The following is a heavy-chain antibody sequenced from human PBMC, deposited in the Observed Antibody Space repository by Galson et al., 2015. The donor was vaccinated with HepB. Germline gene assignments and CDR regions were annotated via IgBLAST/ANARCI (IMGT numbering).Heavy chain of an antibody. V-gene: IGHV3-23*01. D-gene: IGHD6-6*01. CDR3: AKDVSSSSVWYFDL. CDR1: GFTVRSDA. Sequence: SRRRSWAASGFTVRSDAGSWVRQAPGKGLEWVSGISDSYSTYYADSVKGRFTISRDNSKNTLFLQMNSLRAEDTALYYCAKDVSSSSVWYFDLWGRGTLVTVSS. J-gene: IGHJ2*01. CDR2: ISDSYST.